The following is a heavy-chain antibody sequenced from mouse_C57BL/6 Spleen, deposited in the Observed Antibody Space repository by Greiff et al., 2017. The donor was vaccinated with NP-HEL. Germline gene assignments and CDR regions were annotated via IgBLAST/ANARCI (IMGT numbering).Heavy chain of an antibody. Sequence: VKLVESGPGLVAPSQSLSITCTVSGFSLTSYGVDWVRQSPGKGLEWLGVIWGVGSTNYNSALKSRLSISKDNAKSQVFLKMNSLQTDDTAMYYCASGGFPFAYWGQGTLVTVSA. CDR3: ASGGFPFAY. V-gene: IGHV2-6*01. CDR1: GFSLTSYG. J-gene: IGHJ3*01. CDR2: IWGVGST.